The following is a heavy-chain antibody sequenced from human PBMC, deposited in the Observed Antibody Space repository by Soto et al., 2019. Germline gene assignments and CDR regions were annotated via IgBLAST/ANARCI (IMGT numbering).Heavy chain of an antibody. V-gene: IGHV2-5*02. Sequence: QITLKESGPTLVKPTQTLTLTCTFSGFSLSSTRVAVGWIRQPPGKALEWLALIYWDDDKRYSPFLKSRLTITKDTSKNQVVLTMTNMDPVDTATYYCAHSVVAGLCYYFDYWGQGTLVTVSS. CDR1: GFSLSSTRVA. J-gene: IGHJ4*02. CDR3: AHSVVAGLCYYFDY. D-gene: IGHD6-19*01. CDR2: IYWDDDK.